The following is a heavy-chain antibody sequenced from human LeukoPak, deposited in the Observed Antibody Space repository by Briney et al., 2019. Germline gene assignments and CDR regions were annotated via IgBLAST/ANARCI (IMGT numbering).Heavy chain of an antibody. J-gene: IGHJ3*02. D-gene: IGHD4-17*01. V-gene: IGHV1-18*01. Sequence: RLQGRITMTTDTSTSTAYMELRSLRSDDTAVYYCARDYDDNDAFDNWGQGTMVTVPS. CDR3: ARDYDDNDAFDN.